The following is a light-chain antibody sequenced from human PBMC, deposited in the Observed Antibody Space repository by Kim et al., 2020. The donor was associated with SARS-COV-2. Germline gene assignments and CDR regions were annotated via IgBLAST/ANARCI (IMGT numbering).Light chain of an antibody. CDR2: GAS. V-gene: IGKV3-20*01. Sequence: GGNPPLSCRPSHASNSNCFDWYHHKPGKHPRLVAYGASTRTTAIPTRWSGGGYVTHFTITIRRQEPEDFSGYYYQQFDPSLTLGGGTKVDIK. J-gene: IGKJ4*01. CDR3: QQFDPSLT. CDR1: HASNSNC.